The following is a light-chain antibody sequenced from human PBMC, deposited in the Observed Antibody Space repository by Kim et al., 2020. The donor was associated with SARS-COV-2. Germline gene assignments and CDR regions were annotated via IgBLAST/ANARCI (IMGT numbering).Light chain of an antibody. CDR2: DAS. V-gene: IGKV3-11*01. Sequence: LSPEERPTLSCRASQSVSSYFAWYQQNPGQAPRLLIYDASDRATGIPARFSGSGSGTDFTLTISSLEPEDFAVYYCQQRSNWPRAFGGGTKVDIK. J-gene: IGKJ4*01. CDR1: QSVSSY. CDR3: QQRSNWPRA.